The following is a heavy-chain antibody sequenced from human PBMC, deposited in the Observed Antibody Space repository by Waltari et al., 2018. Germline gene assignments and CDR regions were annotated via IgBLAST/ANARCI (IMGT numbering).Heavy chain of an antibody. Sequence: QLQLQESGPGLVKPSETLSLTCTVPGGSISSSSYYWGWIRQPPGKGMEWIGSIYYSGNTYYNPSLKSRVTMSVDTSKNQFSLKLSSLTAADTAVYNCARNSARGLFDYWGQGTLVTVPS. V-gene: IGHV4-39*01. D-gene: IGHD2-21*01. CDR3: ARNSARGLFDY. CDR2: IYYSGNT. CDR1: GGSISSSSYY. J-gene: IGHJ4*02.